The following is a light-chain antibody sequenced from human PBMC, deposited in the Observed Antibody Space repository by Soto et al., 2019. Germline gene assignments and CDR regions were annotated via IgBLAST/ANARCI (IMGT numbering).Light chain of an antibody. V-gene: IGKV3-20*01. CDR1: QSVTSNY. CDR3: QQYAGSPRT. CDR2: GAS. J-gene: IGKJ1*01. Sequence: EIVLTQSPGTLSLSPGERATLSFRASQSVTSNYLAWYQQKPGQAPRLLIFGASIRDTGIPDSFSGSGSGTDFTLTISRLEPEDFAVYFCQQYAGSPRTFGQGTKVDIK.